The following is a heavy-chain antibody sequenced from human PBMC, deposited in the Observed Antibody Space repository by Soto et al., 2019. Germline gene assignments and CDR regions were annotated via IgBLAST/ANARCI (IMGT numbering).Heavy chain of an antibody. J-gene: IGHJ4*02. CDR1: GFTFSDYY. V-gene: IGHV3-11*01. D-gene: IGHD3-10*01. Sequence: GGSLRLSCAASGFTFSDYYMSWIRQAPGKGLEWVSYISSSGSTIYYADSVKGRFTISRDNAKNSLYLQMNSLRAEDTAVYYCARDSLYGSGSYYNGGFDYWGQGTLVTV. CDR2: ISSSGSTI. CDR3: ARDSLYGSGSYYNGGFDY.